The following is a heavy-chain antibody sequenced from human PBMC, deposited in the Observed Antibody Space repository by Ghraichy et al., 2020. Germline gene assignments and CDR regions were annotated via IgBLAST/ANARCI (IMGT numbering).Heavy chain of an antibody. Sequence: SETLSLTCTVSGGSISSYYWSWIRQPPGKGLEWIGYIYYSGSTNYNPSLKSRVTISVDTSKNQFSLKLSSVTAADTAVYYCARDLLGGSSTSRHYYGMDVWGQGTTVTVSS. J-gene: IGHJ6*02. CDR2: IYYSGST. V-gene: IGHV4-59*01. CDR1: GGSISSYY. CDR3: ARDLLGGSSTSRHYYGMDV. D-gene: IGHD2-2*01.